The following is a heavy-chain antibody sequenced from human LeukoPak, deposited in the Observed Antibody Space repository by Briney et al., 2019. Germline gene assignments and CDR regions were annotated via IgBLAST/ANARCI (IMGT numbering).Heavy chain of an antibody. D-gene: IGHD3-10*01. CDR2: IYYSGSI. Sequence: SETLSLTCTVSGGSISSYYWSWIRQPPGKGLEWIGYIYYSGSINYNPSLKSRVTISVDTSKNQFSLKLSSVTAADTAVYYCARELRSGYFDYWGQGTLVTVSS. CDR1: GGSISSYY. V-gene: IGHV4-59*01. CDR3: ARELRSGYFDY. J-gene: IGHJ4*02.